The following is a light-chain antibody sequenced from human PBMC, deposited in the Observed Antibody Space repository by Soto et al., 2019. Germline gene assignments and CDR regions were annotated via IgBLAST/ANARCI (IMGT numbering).Light chain of an antibody. V-gene: IGLV2-14*01. Sequence: QSVLTQPASVSGSPGQSITISCTGTSSDVGSYDYVSWYQQHPGKAPKLIIQEVSYRPSGVSNRFSGSKSGNTASLTVSGLQAEDEADYYCSSYAGSSNVFGTGTKVTVL. J-gene: IGLJ1*01. CDR3: SSYAGSSNV. CDR1: SSDVGSYDY. CDR2: EVS.